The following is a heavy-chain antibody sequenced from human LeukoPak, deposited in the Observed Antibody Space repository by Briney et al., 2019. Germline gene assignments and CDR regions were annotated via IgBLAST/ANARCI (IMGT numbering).Heavy chain of an antibody. CDR3: ARGYNYYYMDV. V-gene: IGHV4-34*01. CDR1: GGSFSGYY. CDR2: INHSGST. Sequence: SETLSLTCAVYGGSFSGYYWSWIRQPPGKGLEWIGEINHSGSTNYNPSLKSRVTISVDTSKNQFSLKLSSVTAADTAVYYWARGYNYYYMDVWGKGTTVTVSS. J-gene: IGHJ6*03. D-gene: IGHD2-2*02.